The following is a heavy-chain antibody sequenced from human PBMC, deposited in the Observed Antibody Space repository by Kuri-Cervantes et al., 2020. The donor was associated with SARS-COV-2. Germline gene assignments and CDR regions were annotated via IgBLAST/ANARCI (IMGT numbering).Heavy chain of an antibody. D-gene: IGHD6-19*01. CDR3: ARGVGAAVAGTLITIYYYYGMDV. CDR2: INHSGST. V-gene: IGHV4-34*01. CDR1: GGFFCGYY. Sequence: ESLKISFAVYGGFFCGYYWSLIRQPPGKGLEWIGEINHSGSTNYNPSLKSRVTISVDTSKNQFSLKLSSVTAADTAVYYCARGVGAAVAGTLITIYYYYGMDVWGQGTTVTVSS. J-gene: IGHJ6*02.